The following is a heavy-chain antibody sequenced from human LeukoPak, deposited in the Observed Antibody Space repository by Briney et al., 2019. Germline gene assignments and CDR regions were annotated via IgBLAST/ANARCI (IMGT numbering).Heavy chain of an antibody. D-gene: IGHD4-23*01. CDR1: GGSFSGDY. V-gene: IGHV4-34*01. J-gene: IGHJ5*02. CDR2: INHSAST. Sequence: SETLSLTCAVYGGSFSGDYWSWIRQPPGKGLEGRGEINHSASTNYTPSLKRRVTISVDTSKNQFSLKLSSVTAADTAVYYCARGGGLRWSSGWFDPWGQGTLVTVSS. CDR3: ARGGGLRWSSGWFDP.